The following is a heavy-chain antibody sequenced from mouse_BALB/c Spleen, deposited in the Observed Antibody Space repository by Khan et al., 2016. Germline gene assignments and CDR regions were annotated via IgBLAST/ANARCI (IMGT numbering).Heavy chain of an antibody. J-gene: IGHJ3*01. CDR2: INPYNGDT. CDR1: GYSFTGYF. Sequence: VQLKQSGPELVKPGASVKISCKASGYSFTGYFMNWVKQSHGKSLEWIGRINPYNGDTFYNQKFKGKATLTVDKSSSTAHMELLSLTSEDSVVYYCGPYYYGSSSWFAYWGQGTLVTVSA. CDR3: GPYYYGSSSWFAY. V-gene: IGHV1-37*01. D-gene: IGHD1-1*01.